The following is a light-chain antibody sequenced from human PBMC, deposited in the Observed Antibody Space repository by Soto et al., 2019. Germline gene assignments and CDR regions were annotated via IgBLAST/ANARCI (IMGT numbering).Light chain of an antibody. V-gene: IGLV2-8*01. CDR2: EVT. J-gene: IGLJ1*01. CDR3: ASYAGTKLFV. CDR1: SSDVGFDNF. Sequence: QSVLTQPPSASGSPGQSLTISCTGTSSDVGFDNFVSWYQQRPGKAPKLVIYEVTKRPSGVPDRFSGSKSGSTASLTVSGLQADDEADYYCASYAGTKLFVFGSGTKVTVL.